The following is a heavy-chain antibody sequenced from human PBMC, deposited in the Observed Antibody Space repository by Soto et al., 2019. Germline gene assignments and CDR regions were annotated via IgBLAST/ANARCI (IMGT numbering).Heavy chain of an antibody. D-gene: IGHD3-3*01. V-gene: IGHV1-8*01. J-gene: IGHJ6*03. CDR1: GYTFTSYD. Sequence: GASVKVSCTASGYTFTSYDINWVRQATGQGLEWMGWMNPNSGNTGYAQKFQGRVTMTRNTSISTAYMELSSLRSEDTAVYYCARSYDFWSGYLSPYYYMDVWGKGTTVTVSS. CDR2: MNPNSGNT. CDR3: ARSYDFWSGYLSPYYYMDV.